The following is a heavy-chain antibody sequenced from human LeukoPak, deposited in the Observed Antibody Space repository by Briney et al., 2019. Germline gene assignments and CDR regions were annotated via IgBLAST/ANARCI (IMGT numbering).Heavy chain of an antibody. Sequence: PSETLSLTCTVSGASISSYYWSWIRQPAGKGLEWIGRIYTSGSTNYNPSLKSRVTMSVDTSKNQFSLKLNSVTAADTAVYYCARALLFGELSGYFDYWGQGTLVTVSS. CDR1: GASISSYY. CDR3: ARALLFGELSGYFDY. V-gene: IGHV4-4*07. J-gene: IGHJ4*02. D-gene: IGHD3-10*01. CDR2: IYTSGST.